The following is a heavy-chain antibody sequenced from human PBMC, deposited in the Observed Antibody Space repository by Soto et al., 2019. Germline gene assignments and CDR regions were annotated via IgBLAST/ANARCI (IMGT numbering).Heavy chain of an antibody. D-gene: IGHD2-2*01. Sequence: QVQLQQWGAGLLKPSETLSLTCAVYGGSFSGYYWSWIRQPPGKGLEWIGEINHSGSTNYNPSLKSRVTISVDTTMNQFSLKRSSVTAAGTAVYCCARLPGPDIVVVPAAISHYCYMDVWGKGTTVIVSS. CDR2: INHSGST. CDR1: GGSFSGYY. CDR3: ARLPGPDIVVVPAAISHYCYMDV. J-gene: IGHJ6*03. V-gene: IGHV4-34*01.